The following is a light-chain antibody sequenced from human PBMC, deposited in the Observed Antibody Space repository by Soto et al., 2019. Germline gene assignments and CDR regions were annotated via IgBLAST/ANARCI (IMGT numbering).Light chain of an antibody. CDR2: AAS. CDR1: QSISSY. CDR3: QQCYSTPCT. J-gene: IGKJ3*01. V-gene: IGKV1-39*01. Sequence: DIQMTQSPSSLSASVGDRVTITCRASQSISSYLNWYQQKPGKAPKLLIYAASSLQSGVPSRFSGCGSGTDFTLTISSLNPEEFATYYCQQCYSTPCTFGSGTKVHIK.